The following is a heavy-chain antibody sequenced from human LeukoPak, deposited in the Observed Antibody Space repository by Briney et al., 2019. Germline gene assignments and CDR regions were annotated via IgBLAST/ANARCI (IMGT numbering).Heavy chain of an antibody. V-gene: IGHV1-69*05. CDR3: AGDYYGSGSSSSYYYYMDV. D-gene: IGHD3-10*01. CDR2: IIPIFGTA. CDR1: GGTFSSYA. Sequence: SVKVSCKASGGTFSSYAISWVRQAPGQGLEWMGGIIPIFGTANYAQKFQGRVTITTDESTSTAYMELSSLRSEDTAVYYCAGDYYGSGSSSSYYYYMDVWGKGTTVTVSS. J-gene: IGHJ6*03.